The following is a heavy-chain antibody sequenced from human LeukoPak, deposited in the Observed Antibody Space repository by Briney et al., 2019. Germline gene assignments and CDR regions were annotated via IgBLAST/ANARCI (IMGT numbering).Heavy chain of an antibody. CDR3: ARLDIVVVVAAPYGMDV. CDR1: GYSFTSYW. D-gene: IGHD2-15*01. J-gene: IGHJ6*04. Sequence: GESLKISCKGSGYSFTSYWISWVRQMPGKGLEWMGRIDPSDSYTNYSPSFQGHVTISADKSISTAYLQWSSLKASDTAMYYCARLDIVVVVAAPYGMDVWGKGATVTDSS. CDR2: IDPSDSYT. V-gene: IGHV5-10-1*01.